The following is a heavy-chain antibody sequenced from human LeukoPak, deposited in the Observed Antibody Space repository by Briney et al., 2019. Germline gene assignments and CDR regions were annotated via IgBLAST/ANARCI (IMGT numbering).Heavy chain of an antibody. Sequence: PGGSLRLSCAASGFTFSSYSMNWVRQALGKGLEWVSSISSSSSYIYYADSVKGRFTISRDNAKNSLYLQMNSLRAEDTAVYYCARDINNFGEIDYWGQGTLVTVSS. J-gene: IGHJ4*02. CDR1: GFTFSSYS. CDR3: ARDINNFGEIDY. D-gene: IGHD1-20*01. CDR2: ISSSSSYI. V-gene: IGHV3-21*01.